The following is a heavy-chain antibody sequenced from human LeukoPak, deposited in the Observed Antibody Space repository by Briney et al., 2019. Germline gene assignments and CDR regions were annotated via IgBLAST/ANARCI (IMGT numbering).Heavy chain of an antibody. CDR3: ARHFMDRVGYRDALDM. J-gene: IGHJ3*02. D-gene: IGHD5-18*01. V-gene: IGHV4-59*08. CDR2: ISDSGRT. CDR1: GGSTSSYY. Sequence: PSETLSLTCTVSGGSTSSYYWSWIRQSPGKGLEWIGYISDSGRTKYNLSLDSRVAILRDTSKNQLSLQLTSVTAADTAVYYCARHFMDRVGYRDALDMWGQGTMVSVSS.